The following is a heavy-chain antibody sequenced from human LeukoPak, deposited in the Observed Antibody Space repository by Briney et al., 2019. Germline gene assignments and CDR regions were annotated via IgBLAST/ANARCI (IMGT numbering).Heavy chain of an antibody. J-gene: IGHJ4*02. CDR1: GYTFTSYA. CDR3: ARGKAAAGTGDY. Sequence: ASVKVSCKASGYTFTSYAMHWVRQAPGQRLEWMGWINAGNGNTKYSQKFQGRVTITRDTSASTAYMELSSLRSEDTAVYYCARGKAAAGTGDYWGQGTLVTVSS. V-gene: IGHV1-3*01. D-gene: IGHD6-13*01. CDR2: INAGNGNT.